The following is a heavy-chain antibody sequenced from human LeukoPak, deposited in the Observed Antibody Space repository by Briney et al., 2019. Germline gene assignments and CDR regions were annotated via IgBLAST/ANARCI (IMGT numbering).Heavy chain of an antibody. V-gene: IGHV4-34*01. CDR3: ARVGSYYDFWSGYRDYYYYGMDV. CDR2: INHSGST. Sequence: SETLSLTCAVYGGSFSGYYWSWIRQPPGKGLEWIGEINHSGSTNYNPSLKSRVTISVDTSKNQFSLKLSSVTAADTAVYYCARVGSYYDFWSGYRDYYYYGMDVWGQGTTVTVSS. J-gene: IGHJ6*02. CDR1: GGSFSGYY. D-gene: IGHD3-3*01.